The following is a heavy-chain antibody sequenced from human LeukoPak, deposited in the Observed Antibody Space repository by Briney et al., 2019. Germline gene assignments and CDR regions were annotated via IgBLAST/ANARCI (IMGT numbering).Heavy chain of an antibody. J-gene: IGHJ4*02. CDR1: GFTVSSNY. CDR2: IYSGSST. V-gene: IGHV3-53*05. Sequence: GGSLRLSCAASGFTVSSNYMSWVRQAPGKGLEWVSVIYSGSSTYYADSVKGRFTISRDNSKSTLYIQMNSLRAEDTAVYYCARGAARMVEVAPIISFEFWGQGTLVTVSS. D-gene: IGHD5-24*01. CDR3: ARGAARMVEVAPIISFEF.